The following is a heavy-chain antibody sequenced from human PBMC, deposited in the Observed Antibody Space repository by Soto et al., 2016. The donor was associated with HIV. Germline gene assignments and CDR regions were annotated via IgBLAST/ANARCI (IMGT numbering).Heavy chain of an antibody. Sequence: VQLVESGGSLVNPGGSLRLSCAASGFTFSDYYMNWVRQAPGKGLEWVSYITFSSSYTNYADSVKGRFTISRDNANNLLYLHMNSLRADDTAVYYCARGARVATILHFDYWGQGTLVTVSS. J-gene: IGHJ4*02. CDR3: ARGARVATILHFDY. V-gene: IGHV3-11*05. CDR1: GFTFSDYY. CDR2: ITFSSSYT. D-gene: IGHD5-12*01.